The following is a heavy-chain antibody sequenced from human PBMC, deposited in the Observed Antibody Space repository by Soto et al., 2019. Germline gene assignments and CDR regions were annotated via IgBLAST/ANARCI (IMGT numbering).Heavy chain of an antibody. Sequence: GGSLRLSCAASGFTFSSYAMSWVRQAPGKGLEWVSAISGSGGNTYYADSVKGRFTISRDNSKNTLYLQMNSLRAEDAAVYYCATNPKNYYYYYCMDVWGQGTTVTVSS. D-gene: IGHD1-7*01. CDR1: GFTFSSYA. CDR2: ISGSGGNT. J-gene: IGHJ6*02. V-gene: IGHV3-23*01. CDR3: ATNPKNYYYYYCMDV.